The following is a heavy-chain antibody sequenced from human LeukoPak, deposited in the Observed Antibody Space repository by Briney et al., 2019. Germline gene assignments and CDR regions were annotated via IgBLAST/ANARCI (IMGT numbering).Heavy chain of an antibody. D-gene: IGHD1-26*01. J-gene: IGHJ4*02. CDR3: AKDWSCDY. CDR1: GFTFSNSA. CDR2: ISGSGDKI. Sequence: GGSLRLSCAASGFTFSNSAMTWVRQAPGKGLEWVSAISGSGDKIHYADSVKGRFTISRGNSKNTLYLQMNSLRVEDTAIYYCAKDWSCDYWGQGTLITVSS. V-gene: IGHV3-23*01.